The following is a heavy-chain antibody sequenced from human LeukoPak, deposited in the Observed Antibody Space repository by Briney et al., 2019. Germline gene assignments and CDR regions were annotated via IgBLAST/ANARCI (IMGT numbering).Heavy chain of an antibody. V-gene: IGHV1-18*04. J-gene: IGHJ5*02. D-gene: IGHD3-9*01. CDR2: ISAYNGNT. CDR3: ARVKAVLRYFDWSTPGGWFDP. Sequence: VASVKVSCKASGYTFTSYGISWVRQAPGQGLEWMGWISAYNGNTNYAQKLQGRVTMTTDTSTSTAYMELRSLRSDGTAVYYCARVKAVLRYFDWSTPGGWFDPWGQGTLVTVSS. CDR1: GYTFTSYG.